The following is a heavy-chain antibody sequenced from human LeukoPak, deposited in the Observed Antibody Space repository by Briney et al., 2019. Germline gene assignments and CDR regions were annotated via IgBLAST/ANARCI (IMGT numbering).Heavy chain of an antibody. CDR2: MSTVRGET. V-gene: IGHV1-18*01. Sequence: AASMKDSCKASGYTFTTYGIGWVRPAPGKGLEWLGRMSTVRGETNSTHTLQGRDSTTQDRSTSTAYRELRSMRFDDTACKYCVRDESVSSAPAYWGQGTLITVSS. J-gene: IGHJ4*02. CDR3: VRDESVSSAPAY. D-gene: IGHD4-11*01. CDR1: GYTFTTYG.